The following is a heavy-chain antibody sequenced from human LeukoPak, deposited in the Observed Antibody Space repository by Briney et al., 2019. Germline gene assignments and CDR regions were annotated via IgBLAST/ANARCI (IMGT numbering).Heavy chain of an antibody. CDR3: ARGPPLQYYYDSSGYYPPFDY. V-gene: IGHV4-34*01. J-gene: IGHJ4*02. D-gene: IGHD3-22*01. CDR2: INHSGST. CDR1: GGSISSYY. Sequence: KPSETLSLTCTVSGGSISSYYWSWIRQPPGKGLEWIGEINHSGSTNYNPSLKSRVTISVDTSKNQFSLKLSSVTAADTAVYYCARGPPLQYYYDSSGYYPPFDYWGQGTLVTVSS.